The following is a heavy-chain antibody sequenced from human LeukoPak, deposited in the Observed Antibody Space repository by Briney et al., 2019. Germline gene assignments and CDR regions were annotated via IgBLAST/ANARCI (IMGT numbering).Heavy chain of an antibody. J-gene: IGHJ4*02. Sequence: SVKVSCKASGGTFSSYAISWVRQAPGQGLEWMGGIIPIFDTANDAQKFQGRVTITADESTSTAYMELSRLRSEDTAVYYCARDQKAYDFWSGYYSPTPYYFVYWGQGTLVTVSS. CDR3: ARDQKAYDFWSGYYSPTPYYFVY. D-gene: IGHD3-3*01. CDR1: GGTFSSYA. V-gene: IGHV1-69*01. CDR2: IIPIFDTA.